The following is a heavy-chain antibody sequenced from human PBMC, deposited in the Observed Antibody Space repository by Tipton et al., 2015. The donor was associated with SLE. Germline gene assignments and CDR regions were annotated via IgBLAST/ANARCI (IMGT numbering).Heavy chain of an antibody. CDR2: IYTSGST. CDR3: ARSLGTGYFDK. Sequence: TLSLTCTVSGGSLNNHFCSWIRQPPGKGLEWIGYIYTSGSTNYNPSLKSRVTISVDTSKNHFSLKVNSVTAADTAVYYCARSLGTGYFDKWGPGMLVTVSS. V-gene: IGHV4-4*08. CDR1: GGSLNNHF. J-gene: IGHJ4*02. D-gene: IGHD7-27*01.